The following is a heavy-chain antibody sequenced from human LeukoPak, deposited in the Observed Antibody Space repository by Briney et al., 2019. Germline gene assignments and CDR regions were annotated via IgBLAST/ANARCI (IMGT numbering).Heavy chain of an antibody. J-gene: IGHJ4*02. CDR1: GGSISSYY. Sequence: SETLSLTCTVSGGSISSYYWSWIRQPPGKGLEWIGYIYYRGSTNYNPSLKSRVTISVDTSKNQFSLKLSSVTAADTAVYYCARWTWGNFDYWGQGTLVTVSS. CDR3: ARWTWGNFDY. CDR2: IYYRGST. D-gene: IGHD3-16*01. V-gene: IGHV4-59*01.